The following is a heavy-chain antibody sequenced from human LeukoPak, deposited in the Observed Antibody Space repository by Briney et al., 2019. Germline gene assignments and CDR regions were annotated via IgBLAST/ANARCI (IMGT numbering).Heavy chain of an antibody. Sequence: TSGTLSLTCAVSGGSISSSNWWSWVRQPPGKGLEWIGEIYHSGSTNYNPSLKSRVTISVDKSKNQFSLKLSSVTAADTAVYYCASNRVDTAIVDYYGMDVWGQGTTVTVSS. D-gene: IGHD5-18*01. J-gene: IGHJ6*02. CDR1: GGSISSSNW. V-gene: IGHV4-4*02. CDR2: IYHSGST. CDR3: ASNRVDTAIVDYYGMDV.